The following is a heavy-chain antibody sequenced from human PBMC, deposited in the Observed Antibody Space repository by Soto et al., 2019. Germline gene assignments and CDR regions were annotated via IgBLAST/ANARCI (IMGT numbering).Heavy chain of an antibody. CDR3: ARDRKGTKELLKAMGAFDI. Sequence: GGSLRLSCAASGFTFSSYSMNWVRQAPGKGLEWVSYISSSSSTIYYADSVKGRFTISRDNAKNSLYLQMNSLRDEDTAVYYCARDRKGTKELLKAMGAFDIWGQGTMVTVSS. J-gene: IGHJ3*02. CDR2: ISSSSSTI. V-gene: IGHV3-48*02. D-gene: IGHD1-26*01. CDR1: GFTFSSYS.